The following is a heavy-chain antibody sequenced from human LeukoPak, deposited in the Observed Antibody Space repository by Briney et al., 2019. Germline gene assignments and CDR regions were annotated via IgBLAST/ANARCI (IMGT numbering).Heavy chain of an antibody. V-gene: IGHV4-59*12. CDR1: GGSISSYS. CDR2: ISHSGTT. Sequence: SETLSLTCIVSGGSISSYSWNWLRQSPGKGLEWVGYISHSGTTSYNSSLKSRVTISVDTSKNQFSLKLTSVTAADTAVYYCARYYYDGSGYYPVADYWGRGTLVTVSP. CDR3: ARYYYDGSGYYPVADY. D-gene: IGHD3-22*01. J-gene: IGHJ4*02.